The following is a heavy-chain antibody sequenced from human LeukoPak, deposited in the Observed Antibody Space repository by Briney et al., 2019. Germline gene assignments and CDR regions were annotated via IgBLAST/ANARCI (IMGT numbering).Heavy chain of an antibody. J-gene: IGHJ4*02. V-gene: IGHV3-74*01. CDR1: GFTFSSYW. D-gene: IGHD3-16*01. CDR2: INSDGSST. CDR3: ARDIISLGAFDY. Sequence: GGSLRLSCAASGFTFSSYWMHWVRQAPGKGLVWVSRINSDGSSTSYADSVKGRFTISRDNAKNSLYLQMNSLRAEDTAVYYCARDIISLGAFDYWGQGTLVTVSS.